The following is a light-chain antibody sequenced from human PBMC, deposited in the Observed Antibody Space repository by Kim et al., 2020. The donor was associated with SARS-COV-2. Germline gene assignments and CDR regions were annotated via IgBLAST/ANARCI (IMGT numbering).Light chain of an antibody. CDR3: QAWDSSTVV. Sequence: SVFPGQTARITCSGDKLGVKYACWYQQKPGQSPVLVIYQDSKRPSGIPERFSGSNSGNTATLTISGTQAMDEADYYCQAWDSSTVVFGGGTQLTVL. CDR2: QDS. V-gene: IGLV3-1*01. J-gene: IGLJ2*01. CDR1: KLGVKY.